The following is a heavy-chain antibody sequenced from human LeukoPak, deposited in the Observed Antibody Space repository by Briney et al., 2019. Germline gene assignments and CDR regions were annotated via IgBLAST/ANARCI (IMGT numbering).Heavy chain of an antibody. CDR3: ANQYAKVGSTPDY. D-gene: IGHD1-26*01. J-gene: IGHJ4*02. CDR2: INPNSGGT. V-gene: IGHV1-2*02. CDR1: GYTFTGYY. Sequence: ASVKVSCKASGYTFTGYYMHWVRQAPGQGLEWMGWINPNSGGTNYAQKFQGRVTMTRDTSISTAYMELNSLRGDDTAIYYCANQYAKVGSTPDYWGQGTLVTVSS.